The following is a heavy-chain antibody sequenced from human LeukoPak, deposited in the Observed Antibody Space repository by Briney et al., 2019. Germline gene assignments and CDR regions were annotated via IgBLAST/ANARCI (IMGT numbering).Heavy chain of an antibody. V-gene: IGHV3-30-3*01. CDR2: ISYDGSNK. CDR3: ARRGYGDYFGV. J-gene: IGHJ6*02. Sequence: PGGSLRLSCAASGFTFSSYAMHWVRQAPGKGLEWVAVISYDGSNKYYADSVKGRFTISRDNSKNTLYLQMNSLRAEDTAVYYCARRGYGDYFGVWDQGTTVTVSS. D-gene: IGHD4-17*01. CDR1: GFTFSSYA.